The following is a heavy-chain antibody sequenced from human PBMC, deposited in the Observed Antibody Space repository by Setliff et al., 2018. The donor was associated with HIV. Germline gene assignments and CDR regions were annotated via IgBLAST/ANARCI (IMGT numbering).Heavy chain of an antibody. J-gene: IGHJ6*03. CDR3: ARGPPAEDYYYYMDV. Sequence: SETLSLTCAVYGGFFSGYSWGWIRQPPGKGLEWIGEINHSGSTNYNPSLKSRVTISVDTSKRQFSLNLTSVTAADTAVYYCARGPPAEDYYYYMDVWDKGTTVTVSS. CDR2: INHSGST. CDR1: GGFFSGYS. V-gene: IGHV4-34*01.